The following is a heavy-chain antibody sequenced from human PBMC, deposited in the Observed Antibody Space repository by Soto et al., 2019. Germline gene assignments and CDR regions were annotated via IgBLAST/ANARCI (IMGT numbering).Heavy chain of an antibody. V-gene: IGHV3-30*04. CDR1: GFTFNSLS. CDR3: ARVPYGESQYFDY. D-gene: IGHD2-21*01. Sequence: QVQLVESGGGMVQPGTSLRLSCAASGFTFNSLSLHWVRQRPDKGLEWVAVISHDGRVTFYADFVKGRFTVSRDNSKNTIYLQVNSLRAEDTAVYYCARVPYGESQYFDYWGQGTLVTVSS. CDR2: ISHDGRVT. J-gene: IGHJ4*02.